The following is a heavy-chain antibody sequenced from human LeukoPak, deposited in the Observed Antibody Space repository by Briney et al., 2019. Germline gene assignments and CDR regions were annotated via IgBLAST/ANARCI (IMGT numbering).Heavy chain of an antibody. CDR2: TYYSGST. V-gene: IGHV4-39*01. J-gene: IGHJ4*02. D-gene: IGHD3-10*01. CDR3: ARHKGRYYFDY. Sequence: WIGSTYYSGSTYYNPSLKSRVTISVDTSKNQFSLKLSSVTAADTAVYYCARHKGRYYFDYWGQGTLVTVSS.